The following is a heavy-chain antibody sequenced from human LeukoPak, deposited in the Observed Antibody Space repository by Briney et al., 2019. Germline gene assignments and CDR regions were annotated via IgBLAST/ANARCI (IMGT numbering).Heavy chain of an antibody. CDR3: ARGGSGCFDI. D-gene: IGHD1-26*01. J-gene: IGHJ3*02. V-gene: IGHV3-74*01. CDR2: INSGGSST. CDR1: GFTFSSYW. Sequence: PGGSLRLSCAASGFTFSSYWMHWVRQAPGKGLVWVSHINSGGSSTSYADSVKGRFTISRDNAKNTVDLQMNSLRAEDTAVYYCARGGSGCFDIWGQRTMITVSS.